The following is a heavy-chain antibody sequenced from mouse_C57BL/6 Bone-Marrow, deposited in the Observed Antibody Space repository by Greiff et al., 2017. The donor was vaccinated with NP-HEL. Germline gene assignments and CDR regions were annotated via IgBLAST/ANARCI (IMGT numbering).Heavy chain of an antibody. D-gene: IGHD2-5*01. CDR3: AGEPYYSSYRAY. Sequence: EVQVVESGGGLVQPGGSLKLSCAASGFTFSDYYMYWVRQTPEKRLEWVAYISNGGGSTYYPDTLKGRFTLSRDKAKNTLYLQMSRLKSEDTAMYYCAGEPYYSSYRAYWGQGALVTVSA. V-gene: IGHV5-12*01. CDR1: GFTFSDYY. J-gene: IGHJ3*01. CDR2: ISNGGGST.